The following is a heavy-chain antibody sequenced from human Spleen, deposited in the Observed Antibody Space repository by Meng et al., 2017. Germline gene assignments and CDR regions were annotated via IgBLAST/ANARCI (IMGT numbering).Heavy chain of an antibody. CDR3: ARPIWTQYYYDSSGHYYYGMDV. V-gene: IGHV3-74*01. CDR2: INTDGTTT. Sequence: GGSLRLSCAASGFTFSSYWMHWVRQTPGKGLVWVSRINTDGTTTTYADSVKGRFTISRDNSKNTLYLQMNSLRAEDTAVYYCARPIWTQYYYDSSGHYYYGMDVWGQGTTVTVSS. J-gene: IGHJ6*02. D-gene: IGHD3-22*01. CDR1: GFTFSSYW.